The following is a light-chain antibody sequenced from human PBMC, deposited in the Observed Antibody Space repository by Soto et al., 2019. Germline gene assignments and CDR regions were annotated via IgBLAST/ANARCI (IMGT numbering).Light chain of an antibody. V-gene: IGKV1-6*01. CDR3: LQDYNYPYT. CDR1: QGIKND. J-gene: IGKJ2*01. CDR2: AAS. Sequence: AIQLTQSPASLSASVGDRVTITCRASQGIKNDVAWYQQRPGRAPKLLIYAASSLQSGVPSRFSGSGSGTDFTLTISSLQPEDFASYYCLQDYNYPYTFGQGTKLEIK.